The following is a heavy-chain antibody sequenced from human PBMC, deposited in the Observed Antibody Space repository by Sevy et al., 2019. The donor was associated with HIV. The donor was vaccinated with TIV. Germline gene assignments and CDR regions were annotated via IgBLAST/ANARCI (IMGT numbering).Heavy chain of an antibody. V-gene: IGHV3-23*01. CDR2: VSGAGGGR. Sequence: GGSLRLSCAASGFTFSSYAMSWVRQAPGKGLEWVSAVSGAGGGRLYVDSVKGRFTISRDNSENTVSLQMNSLRVDDTALYYCVKEAELHSYDDYWGQGTLVTVSS. J-gene: IGHJ4*02. CDR3: VKEAELHSYDDY. D-gene: IGHD3-16*01. CDR1: GFTFSSYA.